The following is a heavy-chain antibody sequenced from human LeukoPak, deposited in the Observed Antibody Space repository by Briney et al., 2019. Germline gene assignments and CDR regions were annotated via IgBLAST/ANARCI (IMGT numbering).Heavy chain of an antibody. CDR2: INPSGGST. V-gene: IGHV1-46*01. D-gene: IGHD5-12*01. Sequence: ASVKVSCKASGYTFTSYYMHWVRQAPGQGLEWMGIINPSGGSTSYAQKFQGRVTMTRDTSISTAYMELSRLRSDDTAVYYCARDAGGYSGYLNYFDYWGQGTLVTVSS. CDR1: GYTFTSYY. J-gene: IGHJ4*02. CDR3: ARDAGGYSGYLNYFDY.